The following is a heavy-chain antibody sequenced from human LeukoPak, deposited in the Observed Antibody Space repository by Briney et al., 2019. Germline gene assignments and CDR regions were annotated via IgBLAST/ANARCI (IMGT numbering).Heavy chain of an antibody. Sequence: SETLSLTCTVSGGSISSSIYYWGWIRQPPGKGLEWIGSIYYSGSTYYNPSLKSRVTISVDTSKNQFSLKLSSVTAADTAVYYCARLLGQWLVLGFDYWGQGTLVTVSS. CDR3: ARLLGQWLVLGFDY. J-gene: IGHJ4*02. V-gene: IGHV4-39*01. D-gene: IGHD6-19*01. CDR1: GGSISSSIYY. CDR2: IYYSGST.